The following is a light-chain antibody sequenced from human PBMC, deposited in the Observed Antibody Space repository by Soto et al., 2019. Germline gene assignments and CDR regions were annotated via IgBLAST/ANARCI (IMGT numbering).Light chain of an antibody. CDR3: QSYDRSLTLRV. CDR2: ANT. J-gene: IGLJ1*01. CDR1: SSNIGAGYD. Sequence: QSVLTQPPSVSGAPGQRVTISCTGSSSNIGAGYDVHWYQQLPGTAPKLLIYANTNRPSGVPDRISGSKSGTSASLAITGXXXXXXAXXYCQSYDRSLTLRVFGTGTKVTVL. V-gene: IGLV1-40*01.